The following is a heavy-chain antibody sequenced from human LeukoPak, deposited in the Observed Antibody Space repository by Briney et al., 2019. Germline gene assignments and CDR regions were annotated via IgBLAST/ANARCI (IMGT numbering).Heavy chain of an antibody. CDR1: GGSISSYY. V-gene: IGHV4-59*08. Sequence: SETLSLTCTVSGGSISSYYWSWIRQAPGKRLEWIGYIYYSGSTNYNPSLKSRVTISVDTSKNQFSLKLSSVTAADTAVYYCAGGYCSSTSCYSYYYYMDVWGKGTTVTVSS. CDR2: IYYSGST. CDR3: AGGYCSSTSCYSYYYYMDV. J-gene: IGHJ6*03. D-gene: IGHD2-2*02.